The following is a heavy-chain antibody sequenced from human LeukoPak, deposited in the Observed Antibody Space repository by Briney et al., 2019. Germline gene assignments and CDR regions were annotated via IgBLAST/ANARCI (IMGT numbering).Heavy chain of an antibody. D-gene: IGHD3-10*01. CDR1: GYTFTSYD. CDR3: ARGRRRSLSYYYYYYMDV. J-gene: IGHJ6*03. Sequence: GASVKVSCKASGYTFTSYDINWVRQATGQGLEWMGWINPNNGNLGYAQKFQGRVTMTRNTSISTAYMELSSLRSEDTAVYYCARGRRRSLSYYYYYYMDVWGKGTTVTISS. V-gene: IGHV1-8*02. CDR2: INPNNGNL.